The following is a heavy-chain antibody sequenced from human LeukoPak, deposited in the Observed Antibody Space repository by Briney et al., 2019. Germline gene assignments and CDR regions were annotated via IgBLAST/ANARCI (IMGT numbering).Heavy chain of an antibody. V-gene: IGHV1-69*06. CDR1: GGTFSSYA. Sequence: GASVKVSCKASGGTFSSYAISWVRQAPGQGLEWMGGIIPIFGTANYAQKFQGRVTTTADKSTSTAYMELSSLRSEDTAVYYCASSGYYDSSGYLGPTQYYYYYMDVWGKGTTVTVSS. CDR3: ASSGYYDSSGYLGPTQYYYYYMDV. CDR2: IIPIFGTA. D-gene: IGHD3-22*01. J-gene: IGHJ6*03.